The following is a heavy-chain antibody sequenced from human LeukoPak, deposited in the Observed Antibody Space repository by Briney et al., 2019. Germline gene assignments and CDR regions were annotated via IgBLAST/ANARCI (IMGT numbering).Heavy chain of an antibody. J-gene: IGHJ3*02. CDR2: IRYYGSNK. CDR1: GFTFSSYG. D-gene: IGHD3-9*01. V-gene: IGHV3-30*02. CDR3: AKVGSYYDILTGSSAFDI. Sequence: GGSLRLSCAASGFTFSSYGMHWVRQAPAKGLDRGAFIRYYGSNKYYADSVKSRFPISRENSKNTLYLQMNSLRADDTAVYYCAKVGSYYDILTGSSAFDIWGQGTMVTVSS.